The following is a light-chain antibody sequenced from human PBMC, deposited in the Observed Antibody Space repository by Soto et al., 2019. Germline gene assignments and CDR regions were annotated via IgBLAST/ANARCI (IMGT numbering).Light chain of an antibody. CDR3: SSYTSRSTYV. J-gene: IGLJ1*01. CDR1: SSDVGGYNY. Sequence: QSALTQPASVSGSPGQSITISCTGTSSDVGGYNYVSWYQQHPGIAPKVMIYDVSNRPSGVSTRFSGSKSGNTASLTISGLQAEDEAEYYCSSYTSRSTYVFGTGTKVTVL. CDR2: DVS. V-gene: IGLV2-14*01.